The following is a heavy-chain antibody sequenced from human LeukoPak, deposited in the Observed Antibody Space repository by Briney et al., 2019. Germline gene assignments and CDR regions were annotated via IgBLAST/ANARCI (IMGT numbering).Heavy chain of an antibody. J-gene: IGHJ4*02. CDR2: INHSGST. V-gene: IGHV4-34*01. CDR3: ARKGWRGYSPLPGY. CDR1: GGSFSGYY. Sequence: PSETLSLTCAVYGGSFSGYYWSWIRQPPGKGLEWIGEINHSGSTNYNPSLKSRVTISVDTSKNQFSLKLSSVTAADTAVYYCARKGWRGYSPLPGYWGQGTLVTVSS. D-gene: IGHD5-18*01.